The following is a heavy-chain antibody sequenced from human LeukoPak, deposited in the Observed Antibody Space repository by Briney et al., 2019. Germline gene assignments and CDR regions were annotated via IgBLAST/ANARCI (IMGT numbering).Heavy chain of an antibody. CDR2: ISGSGGST. D-gene: IGHD3-10*01. J-gene: IGHJ4*02. Sequence: GSLRLSCAASGFTFSSYAMSWVRQAPGKGLEWVSAISGSGGSTYYADSVKGRFTISRDNSKNTLYLQMNSLRAEDTAVYYCAKGDYGSGSRYYFDYWGQGTLVTVSS. V-gene: IGHV3-23*01. CDR3: AKGDYGSGSRYYFDY. CDR1: GFTFSSYA.